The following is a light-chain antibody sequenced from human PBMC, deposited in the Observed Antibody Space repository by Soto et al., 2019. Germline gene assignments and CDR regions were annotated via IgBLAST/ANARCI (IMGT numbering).Light chain of an antibody. Sequence: QSALTQPASVSGSPGQSITISCTGTNSDIGGYNYVSWYQQHAGRAPKLVINDVSSRPSGISNRFSGSKSGNTASLTISGLQAEDEANYYCSSYTINSTIVFGGGTQLTVL. V-gene: IGLV2-14*03. J-gene: IGLJ2*01. CDR3: SSYTINSTIV. CDR2: DVS. CDR1: NSDIGGYNY.